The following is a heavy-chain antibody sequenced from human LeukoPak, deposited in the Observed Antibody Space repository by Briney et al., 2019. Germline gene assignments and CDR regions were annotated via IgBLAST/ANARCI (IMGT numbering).Heavy chain of an antibody. Sequence: GGSLRLSCAASGFTFSSYAMHWVRQAPGKGLEWVAVISYDGSNKYYADSVEGRFTISRDSSKNTLYLQMNSLRAEDTAVYYCARDLTVGATGHWGQGTLVTVSS. CDR3: ARDLTVGATGH. CDR1: GFTFSSYA. CDR2: ISYDGSNK. J-gene: IGHJ4*02. V-gene: IGHV3-30-3*01. D-gene: IGHD1-26*01.